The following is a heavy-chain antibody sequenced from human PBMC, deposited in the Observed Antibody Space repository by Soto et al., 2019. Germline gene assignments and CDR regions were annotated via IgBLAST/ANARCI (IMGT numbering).Heavy chain of an antibody. Sequence: QVQLVESGGGVVQPGRSLRLSCAASGFTFSSYGIHWVRQAPGKGLEWVALISYDGSNKYYADSVKGRFTISRDNSKNTLYLQMNSLRAEDTAMYYCAKDAPYYYDSSGYYGPFDYWGQGTLFTVSS. CDR1: GFTFSSYG. J-gene: IGHJ4*02. CDR2: ISYDGSNK. V-gene: IGHV3-30*18. CDR3: AKDAPYYYDSSGYYGPFDY. D-gene: IGHD3-22*01.